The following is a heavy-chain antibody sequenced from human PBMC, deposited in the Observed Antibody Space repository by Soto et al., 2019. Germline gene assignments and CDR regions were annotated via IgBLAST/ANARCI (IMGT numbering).Heavy chain of an antibody. CDR1: GFTLGRYG. Sequence: LILSCAASGFTLGRYGMSWVRQAPGKGLEWVSAVSPNGQGIYYADSVRGRFTISRDFSKNTVFLHMDSLRAEDTAVYYCAKDRDYPRDYFHYWGQGTLVTVSS. D-gene: IGHD3-10*01. CDR2: VSPNGQGI. J-gene: IGHJ4*02. CDR3: AKDRDYPRDYFHY. V-gene: IGHV3-23*01.